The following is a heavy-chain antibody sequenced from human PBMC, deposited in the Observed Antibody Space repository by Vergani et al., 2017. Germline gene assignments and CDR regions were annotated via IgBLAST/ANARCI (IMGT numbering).Heavy chain of an antibody. CDR1: GYSITNYW. V-gene: IGHV5-51*03. CDR3: AKSHDFSCLYSSYTWFVP. J-gene: IGHJ5*02. CDR2: IYAGDSDV. D-gene: IGHD3-3*01. Sequence: EVQLVQSGAEVKKPGESLKISCQGSGYSITNYWIAWVRQRPGKGLEWMGIIYAGDSDVRYSPSFQGQVTMSVDKSHSTAYAQWSSLKASDTATYYCAKSHDFSCLYSSYTWFVPLRQGTQVTDSS.